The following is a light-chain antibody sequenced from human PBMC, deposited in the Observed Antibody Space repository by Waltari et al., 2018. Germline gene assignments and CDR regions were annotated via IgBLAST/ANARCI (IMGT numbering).Light chain of an antibody. V-gene: IGLV2-14*03. J-gene: IGLJ3*02. CDR1: SSDVGGHNH. Sequence: QSALTQPASVSGSPGESITISCTGTSSDVGGHNHVSWYQHHPGKAPKLMIHDVNKRPSGVSNLFSVSTSGNTASLTISGLQAEDEADYYCNSFTDSVTWVFGGGTKLTVL. CDR3: NSFTDSVTWV. CDR2: DVN.